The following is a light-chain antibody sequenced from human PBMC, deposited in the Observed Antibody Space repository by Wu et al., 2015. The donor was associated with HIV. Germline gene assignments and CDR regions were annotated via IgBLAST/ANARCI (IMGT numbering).Light chain of an antibody. V-gene: IGKV1-8*01. CDR1: QNINDY. Sequence: AIRLTQSPSSLSASTGDNVTITCRASQNINDYLAWYKQRPGQGPQLLTSGASTLETGVPFRFSASGSGTQFTLTISCLQSEDFAIYYCQQFYNYPRTFGPGTKVEIK. J-gene: IGKJ3*01. CDR3: QQFYNYPRT. CDR2: GAS.